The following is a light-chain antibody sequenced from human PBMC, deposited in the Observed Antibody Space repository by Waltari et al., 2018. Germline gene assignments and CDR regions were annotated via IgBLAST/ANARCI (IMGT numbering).Light chain of an antibody. CDR1: QSVSPRN. CDR3: QQYAGSPIT. Sequence: EIVLTHSTGTLSLSPGERAPLSCRATQSVSPRNLAAYQQKGGQAPRLLIYGASSRATGIPDRFSGSGSGTDFTLSISRLEPEDYGVYYCQQYAGSPITFGGGTKVEI. V-gene: IGKV3-20*01. CDR2: GAS. J-gene: IGKJ4*01.